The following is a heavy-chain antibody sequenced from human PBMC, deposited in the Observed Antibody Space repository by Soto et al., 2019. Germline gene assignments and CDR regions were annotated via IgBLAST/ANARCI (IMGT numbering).Heavy chain of an antibody. CDR3: AASTFLSGVSGYFHLAF. V-gene: IGHV1-69*06. Sequence: QVHLVQSGTEVKKPGSSVNVSCKSSGDTFSNYAISWVRQAPGQGLEWMGGIIPVFDSASYAQRSRDRVTISAEKVTSTAYLELTSLTSEDTAVYYCAASTFLSGVSGYFHLAFWGQGTLVTVSS. D-gene: IGHD3-3*01. J-gene: IGHJ4*02. CDR2: IIPVFDSA. CDR1: GDTFSNYA.